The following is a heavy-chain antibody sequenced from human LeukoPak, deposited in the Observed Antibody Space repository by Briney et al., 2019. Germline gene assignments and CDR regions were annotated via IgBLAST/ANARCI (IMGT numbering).Heavy chain of an antibody. CDR2: MNPNSGNT. J-gene: IGHJ1*01. V-gene: IGHV1-8*01. CDR3: AQGRITMVRGVYAEYFQH. CDR1: RYTFTSYD. D-gene: IGHD3-10*01. Sequence: ASVEVSCKASRYTFTSYDINWVRQATGQGLEWMGWMNPNSGNTGYAQKFQGRVTMTRNTSISTAYMELSSLRSEDTAVYYCAQGRITMVRGVYAEYFQHWGQGTLVTVSS.